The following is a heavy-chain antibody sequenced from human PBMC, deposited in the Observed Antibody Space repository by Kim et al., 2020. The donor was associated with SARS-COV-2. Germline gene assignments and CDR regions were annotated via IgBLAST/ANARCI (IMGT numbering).Heavy chain of an antibody. CDR1: GGSISSYY. CDR2: IYYSGST. Sequence: SETLSLTCTVSGGSISSYYWSWIRQPPGKGLEWIGYIYYSGSTNYNPSLKSRVTISVDTSKNQFSLKLSSVTAADTAVYYCARVNFELPEFHVWKRGLNWFDPWGQGTLVTVSS. D-gene: IGHD1-1*01. J-gene: IGHJ5*02. CDR3: ARVNFELPEFHVWKRGLNWFDP. V-gene: IGHV4-59*01.